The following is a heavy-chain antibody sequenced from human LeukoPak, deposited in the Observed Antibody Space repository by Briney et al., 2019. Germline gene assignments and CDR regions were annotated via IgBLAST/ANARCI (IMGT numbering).Heavy chain of an antibody. V-gene: IGHV1-8*01. CDR3: ARDLSFTGYYYYYYMDV. Sequence: GASVKVSCKASGYTFTDYDINWVRQATGQGLEWMGWMNSNSGNTGYAQKFQGRVTMTRDTSISTAYMELSRLRSDDTAVYYCARDLSFTGYYYYYYMDVWGKGTTVTISS. CDR2: MNSNSGNT. D-gene: IGHD1-14*01. J-gene: IGHJ6*03. CDR1: GYTFTDYD.